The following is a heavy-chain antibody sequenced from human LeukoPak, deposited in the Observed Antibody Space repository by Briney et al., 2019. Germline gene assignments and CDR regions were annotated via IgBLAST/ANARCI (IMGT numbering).Heavy chain of an antibody. J-gene: IGHJ4*02. D-gene: IGHD4-17*01. CDR3: ARGVSRYGDLFVDY. Sequence: SETLSLTCAVYGGSFSGYYWSWIRQPPGKGLEWIGEITHGGSTNYNPSLKSRVTISVDTSKNQFSLNLSSVTAADTAVYYCARGVSRYGDLFVDYWGQGTLVTVSS. CDR1: GGSFSGYY. CDR2: ITHGGST. V-gene: IGHV4-34*01.